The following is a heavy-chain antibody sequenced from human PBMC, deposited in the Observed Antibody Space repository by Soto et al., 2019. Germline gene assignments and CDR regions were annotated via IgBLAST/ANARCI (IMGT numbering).Heavy chain of an antibody. CDR2: IIPIFGTA. J-gene: IGHJ6*02. Sequence: QVQAVQSGAEVKKPGSSVKVSCKASGGTFSSYVISWVRQAPGQGLEWMGRIIPIFGTANYAQKVKGRVTITADETTSTAYMELSSLRSEDTAVYYCARESGRTRGMDVWGQGTTITVSS. D-gene: IGHD2-8*01. V-gene: IGHV1-69*18. CDR1: GGTFSSYV. CDR3: ARESGRTRGMDV.